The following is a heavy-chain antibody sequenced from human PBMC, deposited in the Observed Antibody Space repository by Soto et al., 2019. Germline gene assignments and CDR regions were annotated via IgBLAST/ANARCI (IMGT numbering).Heavy chain of an antibody. Sequence: QVQLVQSGAEVKKPGASVKVSCKASGYTFTGYYMHWVRQAPGQGLEWMGWINPNSGGTNYAQKFQRRVTMTRDTSISTAYMELSRLRSDDTAVYYCARAPLERIAAAVYFDYWGQGTLVTVSS. CDR1: GYTFTGYY. CDR2: INPNSGGT. J-gene: IGHJ4*02. CDR3: ARAPLERIAAAVYFDY. D-gene: IGHD6-13*01. V-gene: IGHV1-2*02.